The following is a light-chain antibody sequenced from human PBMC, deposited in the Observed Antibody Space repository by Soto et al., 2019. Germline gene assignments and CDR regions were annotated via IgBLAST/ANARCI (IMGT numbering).Light chain of an antibody. CDR3: CSYAGSSTYV. J-gene: IGLJ1*01. CDR1: SRDVGSYNL. Sequence: QSALTQPASVSGSPGQSITISCTGTSRDVGSYNLVSWYQQHPGKAPKLMIYEGSKRPSGVSNRFSGSKSGNTASLTISGLQAEDEADYYCCSYAGSSTYVFGTGTKATVL. V-gene: IGLV2-23*01. CDR2: EGS.